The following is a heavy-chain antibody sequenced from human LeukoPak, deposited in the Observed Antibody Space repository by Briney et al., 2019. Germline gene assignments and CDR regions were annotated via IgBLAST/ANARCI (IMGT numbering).Heavy chain of an antibody. D-gene: IGHD5-24*01. Sequence: PGGSLRLSCAASGFTFRNYGMGWVRQVPGKGLEWVSSIDASGGTTHYADSVKGRFTTSRNNSKNTLYLQMNSLIAEDTAVYYCAKSGYNRFDYWGQGTRVTVSS. J-gene: IGHJ4*02. V-gene: IGHV3-23*01. CDR2: IDASGGTT. CDR3: AKSGYNRFDY. CDR1: GFTFRNYG.